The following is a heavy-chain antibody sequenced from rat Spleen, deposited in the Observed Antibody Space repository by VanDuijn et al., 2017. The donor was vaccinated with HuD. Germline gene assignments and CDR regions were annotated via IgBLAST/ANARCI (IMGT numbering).Heavy chain of an antibody. CDR3: ARVGRSRLQGFAN. V-gene: IGHV5-31*01. D-gene: IGHD1-4*01. Sequence: EVQLVESDGGLVQPGRSLKLSCVASGFTFNNYWMTWIRQAPGKGLEWVASITNTGRNTYYRDSVKGRFTISRDNAKSTLYLQMESLRSEDTATYYCARVGRSRLQGFANWGQGTLVTVSS. CDR2: ITNTGRNT. J-gene: IGHJ3*01. CDR1: GFTFNNYW.